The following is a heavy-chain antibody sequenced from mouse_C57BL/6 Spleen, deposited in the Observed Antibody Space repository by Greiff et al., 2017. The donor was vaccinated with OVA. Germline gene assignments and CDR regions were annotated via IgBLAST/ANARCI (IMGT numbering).Heavy chain of an antibody. Sequence: EVKLQESGPGLVKPSQSLSLTCSVTGYSITSGYYWNWIRQFPGNKLEWMGYISYDGSNNYNPSLKNRISITRDTSKNQFFLKLNSVTTEDTATYYCAREVLLRYYFDYWGQGTTLTVSS. CDR3: AREVLLRYYFDY. D-gene: IGHD1-1*01. CDR2: ISYDGSN. V-gene: IGHV3-6*01. CDR1: GYSITSGYY. J-gene: IGHJ2*01.